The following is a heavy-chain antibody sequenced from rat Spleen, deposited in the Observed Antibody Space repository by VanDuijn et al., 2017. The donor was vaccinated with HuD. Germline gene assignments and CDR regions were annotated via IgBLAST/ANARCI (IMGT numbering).Heavy chain of an antibody. D-gene: IGHD1-4*01. CDR3: TRAHYPGITPGNWFAY. J-gene: IGHJ3*01. Sequence: EVQLVESGGGLVQPGRSLKLSCVASGFTFNNYWMIWIGQAPGKGLEWVASITNTGGNTYYPDSVKGRFTISRDTAKSTLYLQVNSLRSEDTATYFCTRAHYPGITPGNWFAYWGQGTLVTVSS. V-gene: IGHV5-31*01. CDR2: ITNTGGNT. CDR1: GFTFNNYW.